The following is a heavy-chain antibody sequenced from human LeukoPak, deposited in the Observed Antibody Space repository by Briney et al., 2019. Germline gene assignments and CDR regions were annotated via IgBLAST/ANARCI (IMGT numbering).Heavy chain of an antibody. D-gene: IGHD2-8*02. CDR1: GFTFSSFG. CDR3: ARDHCTGGVCYYYSDY. Sequence: GGSLRLSCAASGFTFSSFGMYWVRQAPGKGLEWLSYISTSSGTMYYADSVKGRFTISRDNAKNSLSLQMNSLRYEDTAVYYCARDHCTGGVCYYYSDYWGQGTLVAVSS. J-gene: IGHJ4*02. CDR2: ISTSSGTM. V-gene: IGHV3-48*02.